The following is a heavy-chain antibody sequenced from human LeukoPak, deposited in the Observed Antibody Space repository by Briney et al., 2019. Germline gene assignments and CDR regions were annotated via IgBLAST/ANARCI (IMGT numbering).Heavy chain of an antibody. CDR2: MNPNSGNT. Sequence: GASVKVSCKASGYTFTSYDINWARQATGQGLEWMGWMNPNSGNTGYAQKFQGRVTITRNTSISTAYMELSSLRSEDTAVYYCARGMQVNYYDSSGYYYIGNWFDPWGQGTLVTVSS. D-gene: IGHD3-22*01. CDR3: ARGMQVNYYDSSGYYYIGNWFDP. J-gene: IGHJ5*02. V-gene: IGHV1-8*03. CDR1: GYTFTSYD.